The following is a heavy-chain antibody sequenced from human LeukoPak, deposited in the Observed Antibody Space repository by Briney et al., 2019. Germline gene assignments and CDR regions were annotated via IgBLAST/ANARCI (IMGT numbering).Heavy chain of an antibody. CDR2: IWYGGSNK. V-gene: IGHV3-30*02. J-gene: IGHJ4*02. D-gene: IGHD3-3*01. CDR1: GFTFSSYG. CDR3: AKDLGSDGFWSGSNALDY. Sequence: GGSLRLSCAASGFTFSSYGMHWVRQAPGKGLEWVAVIWYGGSNKYYADSVKGRFTISRDNSKNTLYLQMNSLRAEDTAVYYCAKDLGSDGFWSGSNALDYWGQGTLVTVSS.